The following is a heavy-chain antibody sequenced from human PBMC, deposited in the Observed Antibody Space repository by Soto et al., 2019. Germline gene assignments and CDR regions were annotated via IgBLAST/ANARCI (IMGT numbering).Heavy chain of an antibody. V-gene: IGHV3-23*01. CDR2: ISSGGNT. J-gene: IGHJ6*02. CDR1: GFSFSRNA. CDR3: AKLGYCTGGTCYLVYYYGVDV. D-gene: IGHD2-15*01. Sequence: QLLESGGGLVQPGGSLRLSCEASGFSFSRNAMSWVRQAPGKGLEWVSSISSGGNTYYADSVKGRFTISRDNSKNTQSLQMTSLGAEDTAVYYCAKLGYCTGGTCYLVYYYGVDVWGQGTTVTVS.